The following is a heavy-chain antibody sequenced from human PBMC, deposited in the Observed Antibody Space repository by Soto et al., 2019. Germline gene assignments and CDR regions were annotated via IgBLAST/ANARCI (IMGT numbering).Heavy chain of an antibody. CDR3: AKEGLPTHDY. V-gene: IGHV5-10-1*01. Sequence: PSFQGHVTISADKSISTAYLQWSSLKASDTAMYYCAKEGLPTHDYWGQGTLVTVSS. D-gene: IGHD3-16*01. J-gene: IGHJ4*02.